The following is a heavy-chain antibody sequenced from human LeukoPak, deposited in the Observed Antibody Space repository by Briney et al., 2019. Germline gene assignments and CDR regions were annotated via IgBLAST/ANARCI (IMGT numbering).Heavy chain of an antibody. J-gene: IGHJ4*02. V-gene: IGHV3-9*01. D-gene: IGHD5-18*01. CDR1: GFTFDDCA. Sequence: PGGSLRLSCAASGFTFDDCAMHWVRRAPGKGLEWVSGISWNSGSIGYADSVKGRFTISRDNAKSSLYLQMNSLRPEDTALYYCGKDRFSYGSSLNVDFWGQGTLVTVSS. CDR3: GKDRFSYGSSLNVDF. CDR2: ISWNSGSI.